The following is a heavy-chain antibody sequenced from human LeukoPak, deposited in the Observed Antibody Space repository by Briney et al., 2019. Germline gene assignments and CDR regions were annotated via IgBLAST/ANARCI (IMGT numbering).Heavy chain of an antibody. J-gene: IGHJ5*02. CDR2: INPNSGGT. V-gene: IGHV1-2*02. CDR1: GYTFTGYY. Sequence: GASVKVSCKASGYTFTGYYMHWVRQAPGQRLEWMGWINPNSGGTNYAQKFQGRVTMTRDTSISTAYMELSRLRSDDTAVYYCARDLKGIVVVAAAGAWGQGTLVTVSS. CDR3: ARDLKGIVVVAAAGA. D-gene: IGHD2-15*01.